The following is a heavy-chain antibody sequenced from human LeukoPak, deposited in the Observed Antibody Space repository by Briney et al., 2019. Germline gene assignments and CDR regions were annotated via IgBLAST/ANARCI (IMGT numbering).Heavy chain of an antibody. Sequence: GGSLRLSCAASGFTFSSYWMLWVRQAPGKGLVWVSRINSDGSTTIYADSVKGRFTISRDNAKNTLYLQMNRLRAEDTAVYYCARDTAPRAAAGVDYWGQGTLVTVSS. D-gene: IGHD6-13*01. CDR2: INSDGSTT. J-gene: IGHJ4*02. CDR3: ARDTAPRAAAGVDY. V-gene: IGHV3-74*01. CDR1: GFTFSSYW.